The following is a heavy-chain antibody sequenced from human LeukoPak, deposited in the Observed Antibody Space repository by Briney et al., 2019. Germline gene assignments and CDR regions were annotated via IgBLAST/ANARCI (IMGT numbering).Heavy chain of an antibody. V-gene: IGHV4-39*01. Sequence: SETLSLTCTVSGGSISSSSYYWGWIRQPPGKGLEWIGSIYYSGSTYYNSSLKSRVTISVDTSKNQFSLKLSSMTAADTAVYYCARQEAGSGSYDMDVWGQGTTVTVSS. D-gene: IGHD3-10*01. CDR1: GGSISSSSYY. CDR3: ARQEAGSGSYDMDV. CDR2: IYYSGST. J-gene: IGHJ6*02.